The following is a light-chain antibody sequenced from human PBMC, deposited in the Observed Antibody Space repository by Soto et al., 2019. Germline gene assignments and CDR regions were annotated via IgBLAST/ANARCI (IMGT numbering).Light chain of an antibody. Sequence: QSFLTQPASVSGSPGQSITISCAGTSSDVGSYNLVSWYQQRPGKAPKLMIYEGSKRPSGVSNRFSGSKSGNTASLTISGLQAEDEADYYCCSYAGSSTYVFGTGTKVTVL. CDR3: CSYAGSSTYV. CDR2: EGS. CDR1: SSDVGSYNL. J-gene: IGLJ1*01. V-gene: IGLV2-23*01.